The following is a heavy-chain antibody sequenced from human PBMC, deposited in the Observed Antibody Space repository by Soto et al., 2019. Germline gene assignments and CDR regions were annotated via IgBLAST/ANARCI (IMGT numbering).Heavy chain of an antibody. Sequence: VQLLESGGGLVQPGGSLRLSCAASGFSFNSYGMTWVRQAPGKGLEWVSGISGSGGSTDYADSVKGRFTISRDNSKNTLYLQMNSLRAADTAVYYCAREWGPTDYWGQGTLVTVSS. CDR1: GFSFNSYG. CDR2: ISGSGGST. V-gene: IGHV3-23*01. J-gene: IGHJ4*02. CDR3: AREWGPTDY. D-gene: IGHD3-16*01.